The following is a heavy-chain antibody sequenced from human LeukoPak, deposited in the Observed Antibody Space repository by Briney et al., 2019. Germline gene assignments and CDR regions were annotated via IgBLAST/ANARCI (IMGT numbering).Heavy chain of an antibody. CDR2: ISYDGSNK. CDR1: GFTFSSYG. Sequence: ARSLRLSCAASGFTFSSYGMPWVSQAPGKGLAWVAVISYDGSNKYYADSVKGRFTISRDNSKNTLYLQMNSLRAEDTAVYYCAKYYYDSSGYYYFDYWGQGTLVTVSS. CDR3: AKYYYDSSGYYYFDY. D-gene: IGHD3-22*01. J-gene: IGHJ4*02. V-gene: IGHV3-30*18.